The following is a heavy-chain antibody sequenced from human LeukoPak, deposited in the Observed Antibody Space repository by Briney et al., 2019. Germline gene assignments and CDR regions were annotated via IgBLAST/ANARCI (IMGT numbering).Heavy chain of an antibody. D-gene: IGHD3-22*01. Sequence: GFTXXXYAMSWVRQAPGKGLEWVSAISGSGGSTYYADSVKGRFTISRDNSKNTLYLQMNSLRAEDTAVYYCAKDSDYDSSGYYQPFDYWGQGTLVTVSS. CDR3: AKDSDYDSSGYYQPFDY. CDR1: GFTXXXYA. CDR2: ISGSGGST. V-gene: IGHV3-23*01. J-gene: IGHJ4*02.